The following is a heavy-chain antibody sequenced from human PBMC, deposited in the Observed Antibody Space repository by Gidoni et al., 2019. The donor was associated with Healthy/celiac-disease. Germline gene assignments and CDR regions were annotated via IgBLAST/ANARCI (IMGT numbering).Heavy chain of an antibody. Sequence: EVQLVESGGGLVKPGGSLRLSCAASGFTFSSYSMNWVRQAPGKGLEWVSSISSSSSYIYYADSVKGRFTISRDNAKNSLYLQMNSLRAEDTAVYYCARASEMATIIDAFDIWGQGTMVTVSS. CDR2: ISSSSSYI. D-gene: IGHD5-12*01. CDR1: GFTFSSYS. V-gene: IGHV3-21*06. J-gene: IGHJ3*02. CDR3: ARASEMATIIDAFDI.